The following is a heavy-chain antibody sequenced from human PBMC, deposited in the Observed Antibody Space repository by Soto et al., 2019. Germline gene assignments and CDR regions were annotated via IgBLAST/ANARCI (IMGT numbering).Heavy chain of an antibody. CDR2: IWYDGSNK. J-gene: IGHJ3*02. Sequence: PGGSLRLSCAASGFTFSNYGMHWVRQAPGKGLEWVAVIWYDGSNKYYPDAVKGRFTISRDNSKNILYLQMNSLRAEDTAVYYCARDRAEAFGIWGQGTMVTVSS. CDR1: GFTFSNYG. CDR3: ARDRAEAFGI. V-gene: IGHV3-33*01.